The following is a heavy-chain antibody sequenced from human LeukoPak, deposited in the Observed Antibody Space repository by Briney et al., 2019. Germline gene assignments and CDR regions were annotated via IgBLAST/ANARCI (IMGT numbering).Heavy chain of an antibody. CDR2: INAGGGIT. CDR3: ARDITARPRWFDP. CDR1: RFSFSNYA. D-gene: IGHD6-6*01. V-gene: IGHV3-23*01. Sequence: PGGSLRLSCEGSRFSFSNYAMSWVRQAPGKGLDWISAINAGGGITYYADSVKGRFTIFRDNSKNTLYLQMDSLRVEDSAVYYCARDITARPRWFDPWGQGTLVSVSS. J-gene: IGHJ5*02.